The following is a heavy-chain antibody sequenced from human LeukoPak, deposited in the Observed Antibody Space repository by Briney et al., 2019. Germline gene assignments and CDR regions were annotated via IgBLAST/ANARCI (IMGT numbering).Heavy chain of an antibody. Sequence: WASVTVSCKASGYPLRSYGISWVRQAPGQGLEWMGWISGYDGKTNYAQKVQGRVTMTIDSSTSTAYMELRSLKFDDTAVYFCARDSIVYCTRGSCYGVFGYWGQGSLVTVSS. V-gene: IGHV1-18*01. CDR1: GYPLRSYG. J-gene: IGHJ4*02. CDR3: ARDSIVYCTRGSCYGVFGY. CDR2: ISGYDGKT. D-gene: IGHD2-15*01.